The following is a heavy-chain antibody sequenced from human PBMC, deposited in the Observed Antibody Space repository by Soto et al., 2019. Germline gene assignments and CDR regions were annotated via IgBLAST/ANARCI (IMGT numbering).Heavy chain of an antibody. J-gene: IGHJ4*02. CDR3: ARDYGDFYFDY. V-gene: IGHV4-59*01. Sequence: PSETLSLTCTVSGDSISSYYWSWIRQPPGKGLEWIGYIYYSGSTNYHPSLKSRVTISVDTSKNQFSLKLSSVTAADTAVYYCARDYGDFYFDYWGQGPLVTVSS. D-gene: IGHD4-17*01. CDR2: IYYSGST. CDR1: GDSISSYY.